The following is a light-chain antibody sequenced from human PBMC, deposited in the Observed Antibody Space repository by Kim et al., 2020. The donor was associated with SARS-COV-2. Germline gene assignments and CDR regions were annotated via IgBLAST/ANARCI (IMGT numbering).Light chain of an antibody. CDR1: MSNIGNHP. CDR3: GTWDSILSTWV. V-gene: IGLV1-51*01. J-gene: IGLJ3*02. CDR2: ANN. Sequence: QAVLTQPHSVSAAPGQNVTISCSGRMSNIGNHPVSWYQQPPGTAPKLLISANNDRPSGIPDRFSGSKSGTSATLGITGLQTGDEGDYYCGTWDSILSTWVFGGGTKVTVL.